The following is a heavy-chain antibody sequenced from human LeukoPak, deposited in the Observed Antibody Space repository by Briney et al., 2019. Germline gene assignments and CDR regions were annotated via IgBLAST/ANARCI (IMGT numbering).Heavy chain of an antibody. CDR3: AKRYSGYDFIDY. V-gene: IGHV3-23*01. CDR1: GFTFRSYA. J-gene: IGHJ4*02. D-gene: IGHD5-12*01. CDR2: ISGSGGST. Sequence: GGSLRLSCAASGFTFRSYAMSWVRQAPGKGLEWVSAISGSGGSTYYADSVKGRFTISRDNSKNTLYLQMNSLRAEDTAVYYCAKRYSGYDFIDYWGQGTLVTVSS.